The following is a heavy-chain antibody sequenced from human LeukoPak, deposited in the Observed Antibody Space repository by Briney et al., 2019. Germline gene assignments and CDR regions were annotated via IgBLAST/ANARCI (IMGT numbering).Heavy chain of an antibody. CDR2: ISGDGGKP. Sequence: GGSLRLSCAASGFIFDDYAMHWVRQAPGKGLEWVSLISGDGGKPYYSDSVKGRFTISRDNSENSLSLQMNSLRTEDTALYYCAKERGGYFYGQFDYWGQGTLVTVSS. CDR3: AKERGGYFYGQFDY. J-gene: IGHJ4*02. CDR1: GFIFDDYA. D-gene: IGHD5-18*01. V-gene: IGHV3-43*02.